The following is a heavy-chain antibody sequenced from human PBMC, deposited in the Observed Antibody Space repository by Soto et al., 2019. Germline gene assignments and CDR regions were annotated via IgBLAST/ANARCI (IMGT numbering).Heavy chain of an antibody. V-gene: IGHV1-46*01. CDR1: GYTFTSYY. D-gene: IGHD5-18*01. CDR3: ARGPGYSYGYGWFDP. CDR2: INPSGGST. J-gene: IGHJ5*02. Sequence: QVQLVQSGAEVKKPGASVKVACKASGYTFTSYYMHWVRQAPGQGLEWMGIINPSGGSTSYAQKFQGRVTMTRDTSTSTVYMELNSLRSEDTAVYYCARGPGYSYGYGWFDPWGQGTLVTVSS.